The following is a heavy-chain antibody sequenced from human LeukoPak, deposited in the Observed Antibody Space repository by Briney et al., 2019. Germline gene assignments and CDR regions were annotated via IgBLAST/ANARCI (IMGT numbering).Heavy chain of an antibody. CDR3: AKGSSGIAVVHFDY. CDR2: ISYDGSNK. J-gene: IGHJ4*02. Sequence: PGGSLRLSCAASGFTFSSYGMRWVRQAPGKGLEWVAVISYDGSNKYYADSVKGRFTISRDNSKNTLYLQMNSLRAEDTAVYYCAKGSSGIAVVHFDYWGQGTLVTVSS. D-gene: IGHD6-19*01. V-gene: IGHV3-30*18. CDR1: GFTFSSYG.